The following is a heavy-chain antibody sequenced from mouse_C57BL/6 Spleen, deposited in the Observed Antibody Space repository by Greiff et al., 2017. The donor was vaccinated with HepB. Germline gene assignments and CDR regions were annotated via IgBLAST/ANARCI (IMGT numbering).Heavy chain of an antibody. Sequence: QVQLQQPGAELVKPGASVKLSCKASGYTFTSYWMHWVKQRPGQGLEWIGNINPSNGGTNYNEKFKSKATLTVDKSSSTAYMQLSCLTSEDSAVYYCARGGSWNNWGYMDVWGTGTTVTVSS. J-gene: IGHJ1*03. CDR1: GYTFTSYW. V-gene: IGHV1-53*01. CDR2: INPSNGGT. D-gene: IGHD4-1*01. CDR3: ARGGSWNNWGYMDV.